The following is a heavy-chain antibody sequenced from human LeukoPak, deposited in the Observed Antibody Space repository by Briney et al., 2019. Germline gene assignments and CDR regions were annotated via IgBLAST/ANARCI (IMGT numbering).Heavy chain of an antibody. Sequence: GRSLKLSCAASGFTFSNDGMHWVRQAPGRGLEWVALISYDGSDKHYADSVKGRFTVSRDNSKNTLYLQMNSLSRDDTAVYYCVGVGGYDSSGFLDYWGQGTLVTVSS. V-gene: IGHV3-30*03. D-gene: IGHD3-22*01. CDR1: GFTFSNDG. CDR2: ISYDGSDK. J-gene: IGHJ4*02. CDR3: VGVGGYDSSGFLDY.